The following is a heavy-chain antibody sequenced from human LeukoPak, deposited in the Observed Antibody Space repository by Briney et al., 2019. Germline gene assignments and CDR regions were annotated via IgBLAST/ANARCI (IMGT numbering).Heavy chain of an antibody. D-gene: IGHD3-10*01. V-gene: IGHV4-4*07. Sequence: PSETLSLTCSVSGGSISSYYWSWIRPPAGKGLEWIGRIYNSGSTNYNTNYNPSLTRRVTMSVDTSKNQFSLELNSVSAADTAVYFCARAIWYGAGTTAFDYWGQGTLVTVSP. J-gene: IGHJ4*02. CDR1: GGSISSYY. CDR2: IYNSGST. CDR3: ARAIWYGAGTTAFDY.